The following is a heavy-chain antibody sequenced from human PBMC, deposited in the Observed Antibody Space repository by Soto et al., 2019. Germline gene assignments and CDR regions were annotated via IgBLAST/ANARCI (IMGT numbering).Heavy chain of an antibody. V-gene: IGHV1-3*05. J-gene: IGHJ4*02. D-gene: IGHD3-22*01. CDR3: ARGSGYYSWDDY. Sequence: QVQLVQSGAEEKKPGASVKVSCKASGYTFTSYAMHWVRKAPGQRLEWMGWINAANGNTKYSQKFHGRVTITRDTSASTAYMELISLRSEDTAVDYCARGSGYYSWDDYWGQGTLVTVSS. CDR2: INAANGNT. CDR1: GYTFTSYA.